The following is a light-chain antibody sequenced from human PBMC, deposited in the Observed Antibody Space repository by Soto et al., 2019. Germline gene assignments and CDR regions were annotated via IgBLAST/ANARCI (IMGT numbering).Light chain of an antibody. Sequence: EIVLTQSPATLSLSPGERATLSCRASETVNSYLAWYQQKPGQAPRLLIYDVFKRATAIPARFSGSGSGTDFTLAISSLEPDDFAVYYCQHRSSWPFTFGPGTKVEIK. CDR1: ETVNSY. J-gene: IGKJ3*01. CDR3: QHRSSWPFT. V-gene: IGKV3-11*01. CDR2: DVF.